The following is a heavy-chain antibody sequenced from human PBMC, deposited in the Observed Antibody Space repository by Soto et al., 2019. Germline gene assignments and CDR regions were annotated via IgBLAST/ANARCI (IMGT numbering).Heavy chain of an antibody. J-gene: IGHJ5*02. D-gene: IGHD3-3*01. Sequence: QVQLQESGPGLVKPSQTLSLTCTVSGGSISSGDYYWSWIRQPPGKGLEWIGYIYYSGSTYYNPSLKRRVTISVDPSKNQFSLKLSSVTAADTAVYYCARGAEWLFGWFDPWGQGTLVTVSS. CDR2: IYYSGST. CDR1: GGSISSGDYY. CDR3: ARGAEWLFGWFDP. V-gene: IGHV4-30-4*01.